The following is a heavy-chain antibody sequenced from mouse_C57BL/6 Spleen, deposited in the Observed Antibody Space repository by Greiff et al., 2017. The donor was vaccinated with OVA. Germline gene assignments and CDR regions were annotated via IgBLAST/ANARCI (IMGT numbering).Heavy chain of an antibody. Sequence: EVQLQQSGPGMVKPSQSLSLTCTVTGYSITSGYDGQWILPFPGNKRGWVGYVSYSGSTNFNPSLNSRISITHDTSKNHFFLKLNSVTTEDTATYYCAREGSYGNAMDYWGQGTSVTVSS. J-gene: IGHJ4*01. V-gene: IGHV3-1*01. CDR3: AREGSYGNAMDY. CDR1: GYSITSGYD. D-gene: IGHD1-1*02. CDR2: VSYSGST.